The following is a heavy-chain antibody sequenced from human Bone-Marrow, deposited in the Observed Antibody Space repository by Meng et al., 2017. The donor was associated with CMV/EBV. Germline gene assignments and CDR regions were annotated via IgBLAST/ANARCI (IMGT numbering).Heavy chain of an antibody. V-gene: IGHV1-18*01. D-gene: IGHD5-24*01. CDR1: GYTFTSYG. Sequence: ASVKVSCKASGYTFTSYGISWVRQAPGQGLEWMGWISAYNGNTNYAQKLQGRVTMTTDTSTSTAYMELSSLRSEDTAVYYCARDKGWLQSMGAFDIWGQGTMVTVSS. CDR3: ARDKGWLQSMGAFDI. CDR2: ISAYNGNT. J-gene: IGHJ3*02.